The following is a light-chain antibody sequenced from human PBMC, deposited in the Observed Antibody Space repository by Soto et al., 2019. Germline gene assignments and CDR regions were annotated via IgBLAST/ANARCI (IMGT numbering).Light chain of an antibody. Sequence: QSVLTQPRSVSGSPGQSVTVSCIGTSSDVGDYNSVSWYQQHPGKAPKLMIYDVSKRPSGVPDRFSGSKSGNTASLTISGLQDEDEADYSCCSYDGGYSYVFGIGTKVTV. CDR3: CSYDGGYSYV. V-gene: IGLV2-11*01. J-gene: IGLJ1*01. CDR1: SSDVGDYNS. CDR2: DVS.